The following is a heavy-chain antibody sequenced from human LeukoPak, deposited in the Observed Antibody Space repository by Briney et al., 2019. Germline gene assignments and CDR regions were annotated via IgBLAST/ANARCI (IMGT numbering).Heavy chain of an antibody. D-gene: IGHD3-22*01. CDR2: IKSKTDGGTT. J-gene: IGHJ4*02. Sequence: GGSLRLSCAASGFTVSSNYMSWVRQAPGKGLEWVGRIKSKTDGGTTDYAAPVKGRFTISRDDSKNTLYLQMNSLKTEDTAVYYCTTESYYYDSSGYYWGQGTLVTVSS. CDR3: TTESYYYDSSGYY. CDR1: GFTVSSNY. V-gene: IGHV3-15*01.